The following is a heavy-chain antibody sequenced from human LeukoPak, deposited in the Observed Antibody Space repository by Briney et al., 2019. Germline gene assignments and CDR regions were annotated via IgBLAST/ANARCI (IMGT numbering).Heavy chain of an antibody. Sequence: GGSLRLSCAASGFTFSSYNMNWVRQAPGKGLEWVSSISSSSGYIYYADSVKGRFTISRDNAKNSLYLQMNSLSAEDAAVYYCVKDDGWVQYANWGQGTLVTVSS. J-gene: IGHJ4*02. CDR3: VKDDGWVQYAN. V-gene: IGHV3-21*04. CDR2: ISSSSGYI. D-gene: IGHD5-24*01. CDR1: GFTFSSYN.